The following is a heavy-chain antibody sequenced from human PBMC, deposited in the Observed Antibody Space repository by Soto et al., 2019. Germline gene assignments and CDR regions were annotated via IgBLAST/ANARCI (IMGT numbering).Heavy chain of an antibody. Sequence: GGSLRVSCAASGFTFSDYALRWVRQAPGKGLEWVSALRDSGGSKYYADSVKGRFTISRDNSNNTLFLQMRSLRAEDTAVYYCAKDPYLHYYDSSGPDYWGQGTLVTVSS. D-gene: IGHD3-22*01. J-gene: IGHJ4*02. CDR3: AKDPYLHYYDSSGPDY. V-gene: IGHV3-23*01. CDR2: LRDSGGSK. CDR1: GFTFSDYA.